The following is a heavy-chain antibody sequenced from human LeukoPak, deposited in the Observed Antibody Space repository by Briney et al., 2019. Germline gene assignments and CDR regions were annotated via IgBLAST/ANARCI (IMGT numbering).Heavy chain of an antibody. CDR3: ARGDRDGYNNLDN. V-gene: IGHV1-69*06. D-gene: IGHD5-24*01. CDR2: IIPNVGTA. CDR1: GGTFSSYA. J-gene: IGHJ4*02. Sequence: SVKVSCKASGGTFSSYAISWVRQAPGQGLQWMGGIIPNVGTANYAQKFQGRVTITADKSTSTSYMELNSLRSEDTALYYCARGDRDGYNNLDNWGQGTLVTVSS.